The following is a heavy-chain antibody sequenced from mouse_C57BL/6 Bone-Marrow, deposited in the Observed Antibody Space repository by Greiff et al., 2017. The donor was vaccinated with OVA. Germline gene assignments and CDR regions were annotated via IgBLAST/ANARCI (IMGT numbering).Heavy chain of an antibody. CDR1: GYSFTGYY. V-gene: IGHV1-42*01. Sequence: EVQLQQSGPELVKPGASVKISCKASGYSFTGYYMNWVKQSPEKSLEWIGEINPSTGGTTYNQKFKAKATLTVDKSSSTAYMQLKSLTSEDSAVYYCARYPYQFGSWYFDVWGTGTTVTVSS. J-gene: IGHJ1*03. CDR2: INPSTGGT. CDR3: ARYPYQFGSWYFDV. D-gene: IGHD4-1*01.